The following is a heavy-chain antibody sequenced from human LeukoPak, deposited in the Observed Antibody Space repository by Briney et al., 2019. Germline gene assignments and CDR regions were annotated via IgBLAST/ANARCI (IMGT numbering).Heavy chain of an antibody. J-gene: IGHJ4*02. CDR3: AKTFGGVIVQYYFDY. CDR1: GFTFSSYG. V-gene: IGHV3-30*18. D-gene: IGHD3-16*02. Sequence: GRSLRLSCAASGFTFSSYGMHWVRQAPGKGLEWVAVISYDGSNKYYADFVKGRFTISRDNSKNTLYLQMNSLRAEDTAVYYCAKTFGGVIVQYYFDYWGQGTLVTVSS. CDR2: ISYDGSNK.